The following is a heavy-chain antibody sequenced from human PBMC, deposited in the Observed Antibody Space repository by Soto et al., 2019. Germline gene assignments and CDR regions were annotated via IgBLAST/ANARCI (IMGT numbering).Heavy chain of an antibody. Sequence: ASVKVSCKASGYTFTSYAMNWVRQAPGQGLEWMGWINTNTGNPTYAQGFTGRFVFSLDTSVSTAYLQICSLKAEDTAVYYCARDLGGSSAQGNYYYYGMDVWGQGTTVTVSS. CDR3: ARDLGGSSAQGNYYYYGMDV. J-gene: IGHJ6*02. CDR1: GYTFTSYA. CDR2: INTNTGNP. V-gene: IGHV7-4-1*01. D-gene: IGHD6-6*01.